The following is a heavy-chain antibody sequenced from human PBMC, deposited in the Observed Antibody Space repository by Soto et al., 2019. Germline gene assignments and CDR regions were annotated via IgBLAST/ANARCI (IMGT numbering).Heavy chain of an antibody. CDR2: ISGSGGST. CDR3: AKGVEQWLVQNWFDP. CDR1: GFTFSSYA. V-gene: IGHV3-23*01. Sequence: GSLRLSCAASGFTFSSYAMSWVRQAPGKGLEWVSAISGSGGSTYYADSVKGRFTISRDNSKNTLYLQMNSLRAEDPAVYYCAKGVEQWLVQNWFDPWGQGTLVTVSS. D-gene: IGHD6-19*01. J-gene: IGHJ5*02.